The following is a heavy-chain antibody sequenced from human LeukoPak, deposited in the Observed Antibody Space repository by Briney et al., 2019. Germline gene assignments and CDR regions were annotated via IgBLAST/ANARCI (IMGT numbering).Heavy chain of an antibody. CDR1: GLSFSSFA. D-gene: IGHD6-19*01. J-gene: IGHJ4*02. CDR2: IGGNGET. V-gene: IGHV3-23*01. Sequence: LAGGSLSLSRTASGLSFSSFAMSWVHQGAARGLEWVSSIGGNGETFYAESVKGRFTLSSDSSRNTVYFQLNNLRVEDTAIYYCARASWVSSTDAVRWGQGTLVTVSS. CDR3: ARASWVSSTDAVR.